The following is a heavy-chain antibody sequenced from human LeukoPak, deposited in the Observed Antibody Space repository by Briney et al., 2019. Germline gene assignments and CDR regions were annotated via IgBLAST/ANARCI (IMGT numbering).Heavy chain of an antibody. CDR3: ARTGIVVVPAAMPYNWFDP. CDR2: IYYSGST. CDR1: GGSISSYY. J-gene: IGHJ5*02. V-gene: IGHV4-59*01. Sequence: PSETLSLTCTVSGGSISSYYWSWIRQPPGKGLECIGYIYYSGSTDYNPSLKSRVTISVDTSKNQFSLKLSSVTAADTAVYYCARTGIVVVPAAMPYNWFDPWGQGTLVTVSS. D-gene: IGHD2-2*01.